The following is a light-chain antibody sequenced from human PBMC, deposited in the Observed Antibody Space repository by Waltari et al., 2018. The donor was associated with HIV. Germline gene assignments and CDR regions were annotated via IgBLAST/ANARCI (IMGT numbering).Light chain of an antibody. CDR3: GADHVSGNNFVYV. CDR2: VGPGGIVG. Sequence: QPVLTQPPSASASLGASVTLTCTLSSGYSNYDVGWYQQRPGSVPRFVMRVGPGGIVGSKGDGIPVRFSVLGSGLNRYLTIKNIQEEDESDYYCGADHVSGNNFVYVFGTGTKVTVL. CDR1: SGYSNYD. V-gene: IGLV9-49*01. J-gene: IGLJ1*01.